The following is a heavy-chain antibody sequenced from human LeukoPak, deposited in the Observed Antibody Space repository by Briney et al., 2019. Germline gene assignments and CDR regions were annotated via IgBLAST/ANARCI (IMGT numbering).Heavy chain of an antibody. Sequence: SQTLSLTCTVSGGSITSNYWSWIRQPPGKGLEWIGLLYNSGSTNYNPSLKSRVTISVDTSKNQFSLKLTSVTAADTAVYYCARGGCSSCLFDYWGQGTLATVSS. V-gene: IGHV4-59*01. CDR2: LYNSGST. CDR3: ARGGCSSCLFDY. D-gene: IGHD6-13*01. J-gene: IGHJ4*02. CDR1: GGSITSNY.